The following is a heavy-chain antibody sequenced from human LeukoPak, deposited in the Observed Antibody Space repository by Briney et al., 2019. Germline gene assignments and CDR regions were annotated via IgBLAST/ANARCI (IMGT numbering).Heavy chain of an antibody. D-gene: IGHD6-19*01. Sequence: GGSLILSCAASGFTFSSYSMNWVRQAPGKGLEWVSSISSSSSYIYYADSVKGRFTISRDNAKDSLYLQMNSLRAEDTAVYYCARDGWVGSGWYNNWFDPWGQGTLVTVSS. V-gene: IGHV3-21*01. CDR3: ARDGWVGSGWYNNWFDP. J-gene: IGHJ5*02. CDR2: ISSSSSYI. CDR1: GFTFSSYS.